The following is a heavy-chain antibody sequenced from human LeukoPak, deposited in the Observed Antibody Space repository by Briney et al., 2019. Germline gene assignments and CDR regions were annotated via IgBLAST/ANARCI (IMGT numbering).Heavy chain of an antibody. CDR3: AKHGLPLVVISAPLDY. D-gene: IGHD2-15*01. CDR2: TSSDGSDK. V-gene: IGHV3-30*04. Sequence: GRSLRLSCIASGFTFSKYAMHWVRQSPGNRLGWVAVTSSDGSDKYYEDFVKGRFTISRDNSKNTVYLQMNSLRAEDTAVYYCAKHGLPLVVISAPLDYWGQGTLVTVAS. CDR1: GFTFSKYA. J-gene: IGHJ4*02.